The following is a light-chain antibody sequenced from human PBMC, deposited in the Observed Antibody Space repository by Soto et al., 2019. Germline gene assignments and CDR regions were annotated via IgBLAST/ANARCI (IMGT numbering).Light chain of an antibody. Sequence: DIQMTQSPSSLSASIGDRVTITCRASQSISTFLNWYQQKPGKAPKLLIYGASNLQSGVPSRFRGNTSGTDFTLAISSLQPEDFASYYCQQKYVTPWTFGQGTKVEIK. CDR3: QQKYVTPWT. V-gene: IGKV1-39*01. CDR1: QSISTF. J-gene: IGKJ1*01. CDR2: GAS.